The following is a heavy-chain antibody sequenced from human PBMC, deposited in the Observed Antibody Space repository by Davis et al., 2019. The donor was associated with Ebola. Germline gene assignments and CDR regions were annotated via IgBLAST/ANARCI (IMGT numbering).Heavy chain of an antibody. CDR3: AKDTSNIWFDV. CDR1: GFAISSYV. V-gene: IGHV3-23*01. Sequence: PSESLSLSCAASGFAISSYVMSWVRRAPGKWLEWFSAVGLSADTSYADSVKGRFTISRDNSKNTLHLQMNGLRVEDTAIYYCAKDTSNIWFDVWGQGTMVTVSS. J-gene: IGHJ3*01. D-gene: IGHD1-26*01. CDR2: VGLSADT.